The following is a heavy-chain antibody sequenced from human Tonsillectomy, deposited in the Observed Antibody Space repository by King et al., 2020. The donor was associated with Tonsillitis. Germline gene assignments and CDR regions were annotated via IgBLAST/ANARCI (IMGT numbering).Heavy chain of an antibody. D-gene: IGHD3-22*01. Sequence: VQLVESGGGLVKPGGSLRLSCAASGFTFSSYSMNWVRQAPGKGLEWVSSINSSSSYIYYADSVKGRFTISRDNAKNSLYLQMNSLRAEDTAVYYCAREGDYYDSSGYYTQTFDYWGQGTLVTVSS. CDR1: GFTFSSYS. CDR3: AREGDYYDSSGYYTQTFDY. CDR2: INSSSSYI. J-gene: IGHJ4*02. V-gene: IGHV3-21*01.